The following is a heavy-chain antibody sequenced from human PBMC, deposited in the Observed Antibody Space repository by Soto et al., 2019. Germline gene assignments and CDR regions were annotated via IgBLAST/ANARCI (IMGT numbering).Heavy chain of an antibody. CDR3: ARRIRYFGSDY. CDR1: GGSFSGYD. J-gene: IGHJ4*02. Sequence: QVQLQQWGAGLLMPSETLSLTCAVSGGSFSGYDWSWLREPPGKGLEWIGEINHSGSTNYNPSLKSRVTISVDTSKNQFSLKLSSVTAADTAVYHCARRIRYFGSDYWGQGTLVTVSS. CDR2: INHSGST. V-gene: IGHV4-34*01. D-gene: IGHD3-9*01.